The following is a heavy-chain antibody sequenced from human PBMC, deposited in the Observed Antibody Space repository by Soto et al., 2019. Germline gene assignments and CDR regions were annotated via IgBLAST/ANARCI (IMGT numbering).Heavy chain of an antibody. CDR2: INHNAST. CDR1: GESFSGYS. V-gene: IGHV4-34*01. J-gene: IGHJ6*02. CDR3: ARGLGVLVHIYYYYGIDV. D-gene: IGHD5-12*01. Sequence: SETLSLTCAVYGESFSGYSWTWIRQPPGKGLEWIGEINHNASTNYNPSLKSRVTISVDTSKNQFSLKLSSVTAADTAVYYCARGLGVLVHIYYYYGIDVWGQGTTVTVSS.